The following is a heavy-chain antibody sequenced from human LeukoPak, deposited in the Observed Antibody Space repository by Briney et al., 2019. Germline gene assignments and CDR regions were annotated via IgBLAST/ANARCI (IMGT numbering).Heavy chain of an antibody. Sequence: GGSQRLSCAASGLSFSTYSMNWVRQAPGKGLEWIAYISSPSTTIHYADSVKGRFTIFRDNGKNLLYLQMDSLRAEDTAVYFCAPSTPDLFDYWGQGIVVAVSS. CDR1: GLSFSTYS. V-gene: IGHV3-48*04. CDR3: APSTPDLFDY. D-gene: IGHD1-14*01. CDR2: ISSPSTTI. J-gene: IGHJ4*02.